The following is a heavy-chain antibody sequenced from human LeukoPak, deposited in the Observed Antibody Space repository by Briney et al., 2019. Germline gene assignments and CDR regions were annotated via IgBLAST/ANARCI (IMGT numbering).Heavy chain of an antibody. Sequence: GGSLRLSCAASGFTFSSYSMNWVRQAPGKGLEWVSSISSSSSYIYYADSVKGRFTISRDNAKTSLYLQMNSLRAEDTAVYYCARVPWFGELFPLDNWGQGTLVTVSS. CDR2: ISSSSSYI. J-gene: IGHJ4*02. CDR3: ARVPWFGELFPLDN. CDR1: GFTFSSYS. V-gene: IGHV3-21*01. D-gene: IGHD3-10*01.